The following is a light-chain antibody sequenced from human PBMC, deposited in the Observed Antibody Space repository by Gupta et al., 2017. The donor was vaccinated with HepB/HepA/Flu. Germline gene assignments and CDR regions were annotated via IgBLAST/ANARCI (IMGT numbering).Light chain of an antibody. Sequence: SSELTQPPSVSSSPGQTASIPCSGDKLGDKYACWNQQKPGHSPVLVTYQDSKRPSGIPVRFSGSNSGNKATLTISGTQAIDEADYYCQAWDSSNVVFGGGTKLTVL. CDR1: KLGDKY. CDR3: QAWDSSNVV. V-gene: IGLV3-1*01. CDR2: QDS. J-gene: IGLJ2*01.